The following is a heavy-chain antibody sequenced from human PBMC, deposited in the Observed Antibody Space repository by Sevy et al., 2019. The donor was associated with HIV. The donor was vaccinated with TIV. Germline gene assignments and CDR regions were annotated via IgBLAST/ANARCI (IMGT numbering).Heavy chain of an antibody. CDR1: GGSISSGSYH. J-gene: IGHJ3*02. CDR3: ARVAWFGDSYGFDI. CDR2: FDTSGNN. Sequence: SETLSLTCTVSGGSISSGSYHWNWIRQPAGRGLEWIWSFDTSGNNNYNPSLKSRVTISVDTFKNQFSLKLDSVTAADTAVYYCARVAWFGDSYGFDIWGQGTLVTVSS. V-gene: IGHV4-61*02. D-gene: IGHD3-10*01.